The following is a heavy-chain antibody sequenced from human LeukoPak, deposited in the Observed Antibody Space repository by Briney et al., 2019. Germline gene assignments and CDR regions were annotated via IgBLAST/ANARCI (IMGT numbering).Heavy chain of an antibody. D-gene: IGHD6-19*01. CDR1: GGSISSYY. CDR2: IYYSGST. Sequence: PSETLSLTCTVSGGSISSYYWSWIRQPPGKGLEWIGYIYYSGSTNCNPSLKSRVTISVDTSKNQFSLKLSSVTAADTAVYYCARGESGWAYYYYYYMDVWGKGTTVTVSS. CDR3: ARGESGWAYYYYYYMDV. J-gene: IGHJ6*03. V-gene: IGHV4-59*01.